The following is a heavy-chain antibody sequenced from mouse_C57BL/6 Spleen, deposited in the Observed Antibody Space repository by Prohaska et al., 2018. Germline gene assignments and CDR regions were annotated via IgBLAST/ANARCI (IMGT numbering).Heavy chain of an antibody. CDR3: AEGAY. J-gene: IGHJ3*01. V-gene: IGHV1-55*01. CDR2: IYPGSGST. Sequence: HVQLHQSGAELVKPGASVKMSCKASGYTFTSYCITWVKTRPGQGLEWIGDIYPGSGSTNYNEKFKSKATLTVDTASSTAYMQRSSWRSEDCAVYYCAEGAYWGKGTLVTVSA. CDR1: GYTFTSYC.